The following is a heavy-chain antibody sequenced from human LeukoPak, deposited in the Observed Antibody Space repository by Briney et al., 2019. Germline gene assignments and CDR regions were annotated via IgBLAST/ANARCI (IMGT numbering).Heavy chain of an antibody. Sequence: SQTLSLTCAISGDSVSGNSAAWNWIRQSPSRGLEWLGRTYYRSKWHNDYAVSVKSRITINPDTSKNQFSLQLNSVTPEDTAVYYCARHVDTAMVTGFDYWGQGTLVTVSS. CDR3: ARHVDTAMVTGFDY. V-gene: IGHV6-1*01. J-gene: IGHJ4*02. D-gene: IGHD5-18*01. CDR2: TYYRSKWHN. CDR1: GDSVSGNSAA.